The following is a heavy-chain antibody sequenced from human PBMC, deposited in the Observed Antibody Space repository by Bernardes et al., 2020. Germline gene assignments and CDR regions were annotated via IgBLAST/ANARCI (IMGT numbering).Heavy chain of an antibody. CDR1: GFSLGSSGMS. CDR3: ARIRKGYFDSSGYADY. D-gene: IGHD3-22*01. CDR2: IDWDNDK. V-gene: IGHV2-70*01. Sequence: SGPTLVKPTQTLTLTCSFSGFSLGSSGMSVTWIRQTPGKALEWLALIDWDNDKSYNTYLKTRLTISKDTTKNQVVLKMTNMDPVDTATYYCARIRKGYFDSSGYADYWGQGTLVTVSS. J-gene: IGHJ4*02.